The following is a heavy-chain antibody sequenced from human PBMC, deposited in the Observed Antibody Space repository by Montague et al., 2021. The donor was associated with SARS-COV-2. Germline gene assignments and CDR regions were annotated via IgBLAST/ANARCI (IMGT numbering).Heavy chain of an antibody. J-gene: IGHJ6*02. V-gene: IGHV4-4*02. D-gene: IGHD6-19*01. CDR1: GGSISSSNW. CDR2: IYHSGST. Sequence: SETLSLTCAVSGGSISSSNWWSWGRQPPGKGLEWIGEIYHSGSTXXNPXXXSRVTISVDKSKNQFSLKLSSVTAADTAVYYCARVNSSGWYGYYYYGMDVWGQGTTVTVSS. CDR3: ARVNSSGWYGYYYYGMDV.